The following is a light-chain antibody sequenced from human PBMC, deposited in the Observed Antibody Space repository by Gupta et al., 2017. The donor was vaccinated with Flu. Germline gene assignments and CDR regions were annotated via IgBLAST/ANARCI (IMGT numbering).Light chain of an antibody. CDR1: SSDVGGYNY. CDR2: EVS. Sequence: QSALTQPASVSASPGPSITISCTGTSSDVGGYNYVSWYQQHPGKAPKLMIYEVSNRPSGVSNRFSGSKSGNTASLTISGLQAEDEADYYCSSFTSDNTRVFGTGTKVTVL. CDR3: SSFTSDNTRV. V-gene: IGLV2-14*01. J-gene: IGLJ1*01.